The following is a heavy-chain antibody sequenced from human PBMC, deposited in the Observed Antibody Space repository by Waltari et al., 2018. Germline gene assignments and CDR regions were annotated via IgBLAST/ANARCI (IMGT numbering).Heavy chain of an antibody. Sequence: EVQPVESGGGLVKPGGSLRLSCAASGFTFSSYSMNWVRQAPGKGLEWVSSISSSSSYIYYADSVKGRFTISRDNAKNSLYLQMNSLRAEDTAVYYCARADQLYGSERGTYFDYWGQGTLVTVSS. CDR2: ISSSSSYI. J-gene: IGHJ4*02. V-gene: IGHV3-21*01. CDR1: GFTFSSYS. D-gene: IGHD3-10*01. CDR3: ARADQLYGSERGTYFDY.